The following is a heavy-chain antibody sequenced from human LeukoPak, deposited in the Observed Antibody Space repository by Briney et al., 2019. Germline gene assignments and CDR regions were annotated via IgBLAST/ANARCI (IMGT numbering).Heavy chain of an antibody. J-gene: IGHJ4*02. CDR3: AKYVGGIYGDFDY. CDR1: GFTFSNYA. D-gene: IGHD4-17*01. V-gene: IGHV3-23*01. CDR2: ISGSGSST. Sequence: GGSLRLSCAASGFTFSNYAMSWVRQAPGKGLDWVSGISGSGSSTYYADSVKGRFTISRDKSKNTLYLQMDSLRAEDTAVYYCAKYVGGIYGDFDYWGQGTLVTVSS.